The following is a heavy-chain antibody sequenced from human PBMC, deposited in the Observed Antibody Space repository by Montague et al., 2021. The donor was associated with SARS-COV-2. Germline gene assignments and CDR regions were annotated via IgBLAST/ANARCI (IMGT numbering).Heavy chain of an antibody. CDR2: IYYSGST. CDR1: GGSISSYY. J-gene: IGHJ5*02. D-gene: IGHD3-3*01. Sequence: SETLSLTCTVSGGSISSYYWSWIRQLPGKGLEWIGNIYYSGSTNYNPSLKSRVTISVDTSKNQFSLKLSSVTAADTAVYYCARCITIFGVVGSWFDPWGQGTLVTVSS. CDR3: ARCITIFGVVGSWFDP. V-gene: IGHV4-59*01.